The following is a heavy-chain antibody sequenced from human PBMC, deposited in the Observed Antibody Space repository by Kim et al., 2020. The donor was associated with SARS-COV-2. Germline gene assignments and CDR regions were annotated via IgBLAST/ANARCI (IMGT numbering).Heavy chain of an antibody. CDR2: IDPSDSYT. CDR3: AIPGWDTPMVPAPLDY. Sequence: GESLKISCKGSGYSFTSYWISWVRQMPGKGLEWMGRIDPSDSYTNYSPSFQGHATISAAKPISTASLQWSSLKASDTAIYYCAIPGWDTPMVPAPLDYWG. J-gene: IGHJ4*01. V-gene: IGHV5-10-1*01. CDR1: GYSFTSYW. D-gene: IGHD5-18*01.